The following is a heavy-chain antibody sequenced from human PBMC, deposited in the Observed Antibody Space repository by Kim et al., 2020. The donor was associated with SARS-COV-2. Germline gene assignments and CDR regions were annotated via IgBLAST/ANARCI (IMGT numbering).Heavy chain of an antibody. CDR1: GFTFSSYA. CDR2: ISYDGSNK. J-gene: IGHJ4*02. D-gene: IGHD1-7*01. V-gene: IGHV3-30-3*01. CDR3: ARASVELELYVPLYYFDY. Sequence: GGSLRLSCAASGFTFSSYAMHWVRQAPGKGLEWVAVISYDGSNKYYADSVKGRFTISRDNSKNTLYLQMNSLRAEDTAVYYCARASVELELYVPLYYFDYWGQGTLVTVSS.